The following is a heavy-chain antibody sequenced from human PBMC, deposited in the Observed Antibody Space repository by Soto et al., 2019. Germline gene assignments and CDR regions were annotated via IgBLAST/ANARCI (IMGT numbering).Heavy chain of an antibody. CDR1: GFTFSAYD. CDR3: AKVHCSSTSCSRADQ. D-gene: IGHD2-2*01. CDR2: ISGRSGNT. V-gene: IGHV3-23*01. Sequence: GGSLRLSCAASGFTFSAYDMAWLRQAQGKGLEWVSSISGRSGNTFYADSVKGRFTISRDNSKTTLYLQMNSLRAEDTAVYYCAKVHCSSTSCSRADQWGQGTLVTVSS. J-gene: IGHJ4*02.